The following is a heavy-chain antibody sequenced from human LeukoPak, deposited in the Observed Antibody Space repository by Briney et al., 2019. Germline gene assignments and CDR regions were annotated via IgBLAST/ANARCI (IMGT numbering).Heavy chain of an antibody. CDR3: AREMYCSGGSCYGYAFDI. D-gene: IGHD2-15*01. V-gene: IGHV3-66*01. CDR1: GFTFSNKY. J-gene: IGHJ3*02. Sequence: GGSLRLSCAASGFTFSNKYMSWVRQAPGRGLEWVSVIYSGGSTYYADSVKVRVSISRDKSKNTLYLQMNSLRAEDTALYYCAREMYCSGGSCYGYAFDIWGQGTMVTVSS. CDR2: IYSGGST.